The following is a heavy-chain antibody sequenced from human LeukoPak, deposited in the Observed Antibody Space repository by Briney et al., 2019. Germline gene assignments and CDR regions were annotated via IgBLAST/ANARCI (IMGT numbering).Heavy chain of an antibody. V-gene: IGHV1-18*01. D-gene: IGHD3-22*01. J-gene: IGHJ4*02. Sequence: ASVKVSCKASGYTFTSYGISWVRQAPGQGLEWMGWISAYNGNTNYAQKLQGRVTMTTDTSTSTAYMELRSLRSDDTAVYYCARDHYYDSSGYYPPAQYSGQGTLVTVSS. CDR1: GYTFTSYG. CDR3: ARDHYYDSSGYYPPAQY. CDR2: ISAYNGNT.